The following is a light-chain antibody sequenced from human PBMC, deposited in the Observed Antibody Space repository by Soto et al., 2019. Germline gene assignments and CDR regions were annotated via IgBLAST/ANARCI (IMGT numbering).Light chain of an antibody. J-gene: IGKJ1*01. V-gene: IGKV1-5*03. Sequence: IHMTHSPSSLSASVGDIVTVTFRSIQSISSYLNWYQQKPGKAPQLLIYKASTLASGVPSRFSGSGSGTEFTLTINSLQPDDFATYYCQQYHIYSGTFGQGTKVDIK. CDR1: QSISSY. CDR2: KAS. CDR3: QQYHIYSGT.